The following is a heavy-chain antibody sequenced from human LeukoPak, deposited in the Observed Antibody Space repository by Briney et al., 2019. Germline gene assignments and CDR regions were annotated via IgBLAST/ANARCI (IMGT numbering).Heavy chain of an antibody. V-gene: IGHV4-38-2*02. CDR1: DYSINSGYY. Sequence: SGTLSLTCTVSDYSINSGYYWGWIRQPPGKGLEWIGIIYHSGSTYYNPSLKSRVTMSIDTSKNQFSLKLTSVTAADTAVYFCAREPVWGTYRPDYYYYFMDVWGKGTTVTVSS. J-gene: IGHJ6*03. CDR2: IYHSGST. CDR3: AREPVWGTYRPDYYYYFMDV. D-gene: IGHD3-16*02.